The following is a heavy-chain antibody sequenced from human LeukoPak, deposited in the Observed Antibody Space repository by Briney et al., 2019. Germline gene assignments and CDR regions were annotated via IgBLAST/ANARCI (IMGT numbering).Heavy chain of an antibody. J-gene: IGHJ4*02. CDR1: GFTFSSYG. D-gene: IGHD6-19*01. Sequence: GGSLRLSCAASGFTFSSYGMHWVRQAPGKGLEWVAVIWYDGSNKYYADSVKGRFTISRDNSKNTLYLQMNSLRAEDTALYYCAKGIAVAAPFDYWGQGTLVTVSS. CDR3: AKGIAVAAPFDY. CDR2: IWYDGSNK. V-gene: IGHV3-30*02.